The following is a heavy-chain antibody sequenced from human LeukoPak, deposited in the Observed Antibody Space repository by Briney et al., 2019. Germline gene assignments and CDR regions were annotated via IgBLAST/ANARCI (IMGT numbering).Heavy chain of an antibody. Sequence: PGGSLRLSCAASGFTFSSYAMSWVRQAPGKGLEWVSAISGSGGSTYYADSVKGRFTISRDNSKNTLYLRMNSLRAEDTAVYYCAKDRRAPVAGTFDYWGQGTLVTVSS. CDR1: GFTFSSYA. D-gene: IGHD6-19*01. V-gene: IGHV3-23*01. CDR3: AKDRRAPVAGTFDY. J-gene: IGHJ4*02. CDR2: ISGSGGST.